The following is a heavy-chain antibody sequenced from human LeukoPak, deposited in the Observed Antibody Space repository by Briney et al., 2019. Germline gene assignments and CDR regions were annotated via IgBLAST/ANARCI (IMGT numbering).Heavy chain of an antibody. Sequence: SETLSLTCTVSGGSINSYYWSWIRQPPGKGLEWIGRIYSSGSTNYNPSLKSRVSMSVDTSKNQFSLKLTSVTAADTAVYYCARGGKATVVTMWGQGTLVPVSS. CDR3: ARGGKATVVTM. D-gene: IGHD4-23*01. J-gene: IGHJ4*02. CDR2: IYSSGST. V-gene: IGHV4-4*07. CDR1: GGSINSYY.